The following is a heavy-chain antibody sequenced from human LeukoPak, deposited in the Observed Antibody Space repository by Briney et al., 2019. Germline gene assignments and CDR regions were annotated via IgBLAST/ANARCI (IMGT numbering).Heavy chain of an antibody. Sequence: PSETLSLTCTVSGGSISSYYWSWIRQPPGKGLEWIGYIYYSESTNYNPSLKSRVTISVDTSKNQFSLKLSSVTAADTAVYYCARGGWYPESFQHWGQGALVTVSS. CDR1: GGSISSYY. CDR3: ARGGWYPESFQH. CDR2: IYYSEST. V-gene: IGHV4-59*01. D-gene: IGHD6-19*01. J-gene: IGHJ1*01.